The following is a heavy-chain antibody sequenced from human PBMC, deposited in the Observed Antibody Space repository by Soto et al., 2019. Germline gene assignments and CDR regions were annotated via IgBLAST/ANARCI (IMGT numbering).Heavy chain of an antibody. CDR2: INPNCGTA. CDR3: ARATSSTELYYMDV. CDR1: GGTFSSYA. J-gene: IGHJ6*03. D-gene: IGHD1-7*01. Sequence: SVKVSCKASGGTFSSYAISWVRQAPGQGPEWMGGINPNCGTANYAQKFQGRVTITGNNSTSTAYMELSSLRSEDTAVYYCARATSSTELYYMDVWGKGTSVTVSS. V-gene: IGHV1-69*06.